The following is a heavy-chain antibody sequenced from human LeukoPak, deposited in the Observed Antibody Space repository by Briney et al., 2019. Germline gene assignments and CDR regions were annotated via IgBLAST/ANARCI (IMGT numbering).Heavy chain of an antibody. CDR1: GGTFSSYA. Sequence: SVKVSCKASGGTFSSYAISWVRQAPGQGLEWMGGIIPIFGTANYAQKFQGRVTITADESTSTAYMELSSLRSTDTAVYYCARVGGSSSGDAFDTWGQGTMVTVSS. V-gene: IGHV1-69*13. CDR2: IIPIFGTA. J-gene: IGHJ3*02. CDR3: ARVGGSSSGDAFDT. D-gene: IGHD6-6*01.